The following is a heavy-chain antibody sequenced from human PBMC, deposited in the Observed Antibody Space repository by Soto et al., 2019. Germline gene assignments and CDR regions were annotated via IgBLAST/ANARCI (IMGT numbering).Heavy chain of an antibody. CDR2: IDPSDSYT. V-gene: IGHV5-10-1*01. CDR1: GYSFTIYW. CDR3: ASHQVDILTGSRDY. Sequence: PGESLKISCKGSGYSFTIYWISWVRQMPGKGLEWMGRIDPSDSYTNYSPSFQGHVTISADKSISTAYLQWSSLKASDTAMYYCASHQVDILTGSRDYWGQGTLVTVSS. J-gene: IGHJ4*02. D-gene: IGHD3-9*01.